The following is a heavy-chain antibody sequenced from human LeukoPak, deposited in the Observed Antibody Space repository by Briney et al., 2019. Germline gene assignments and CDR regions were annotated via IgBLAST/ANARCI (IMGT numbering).Heavy chain of an antibody. D-gene: IGHD2-2*01. CDR1: GFTFSSYG. V-gene: IGHV3-30*02. Sequence: GGSLRLSFAASGFTFSSYGMHWVRQAPGKGLEWVAFIRYDRSNKYYADSVKGRFTISRDNSKNTLYLQMNSLRAEDTAVYYCAKGREYQLLMDYYYYMDVWGKGTTVTVSS. J-gene: IGHJ6*03. CDR2: IRYDRSNK. CDR3: AKGREYQLLMDYYYYMDV.